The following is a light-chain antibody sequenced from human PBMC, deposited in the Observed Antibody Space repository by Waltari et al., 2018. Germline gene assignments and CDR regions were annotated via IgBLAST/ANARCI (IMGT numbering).Light chain of an antibody. CDR1: SSDVGGSHY. V-gene: IGLV2-8*01. J-gene: IGLJ2*01. CDR2: EVS. Sequence: QSALTQPPSASGSPGQPVTISCPGTSSDVGGSHYVSWYQQHPGNAPKLMIYEVSERPSGVPDRFSGSKSGDTASLTVSGLQGEDEADYYCSSFAGSPVVFGGGTKLTVL. CDR3: SSFAGSPVV.